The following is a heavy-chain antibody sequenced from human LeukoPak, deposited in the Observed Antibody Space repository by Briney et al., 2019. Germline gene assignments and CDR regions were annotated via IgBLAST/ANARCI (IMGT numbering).Heavy chain of an antibody. CDR1: GGTFSSYA. CDR3: ASPLVVPAAKIPSDAFDI. J-gene: IGHJ3*02. V-gene: IGHV1-69*13. D-gene: IGHD2-2*01. CDR2: IIPIFGTA. Sequence: SVKVSCKASGGTFSSYAISWVRQAPGQGLEWMGGIIPIFGTANYAQKFQGRVTITADESTSTAYMELSSLRSEDTAVYYCASPLVVPAAKIPSDAFDIWGQGTMVTVSS.